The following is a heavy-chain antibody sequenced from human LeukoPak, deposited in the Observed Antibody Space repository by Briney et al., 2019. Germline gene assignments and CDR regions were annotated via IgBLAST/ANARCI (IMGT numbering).Heavy chain of an antibody. Sequence: GGSLRLSCAASGFRFSNYALTWVRQVPGKGLEWVSTISGSGGNTYYADSVKGRFTISRDNSKNTLFLQMNSLRAEDAAMFYCAHLTRGYSDSDYGSWGQGTLVTVSS. CDR3: AHLTRGYSDSDYGS. CDR1: GFRFSNYA. V-gene: IGHV3-23*01. J-gene: IGHJ5*02. CDR2: ISGSGGNT. D-gene: IGHD5-12*01.